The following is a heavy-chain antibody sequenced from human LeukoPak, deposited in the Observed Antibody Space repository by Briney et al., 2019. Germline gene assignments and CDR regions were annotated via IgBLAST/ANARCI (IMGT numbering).Heavy chain of an antibody. Sequence: PGGSLRLSCAASGFTFSSYAMSWVRQAPGKGLEWVSAISGSGGSTYYADSVKGRFTISRDNSKNTLYLQMNSLRARDTAVYYCAKLPPLYYYDSSGYYYFDYWGQGTLVTVSS. CDR1: GFTFSSYA. CDR2: ISGSGGST. J-gene: IGHJ4*02. CDR3: AKLPPLYYYDSSGYYYFDY. V-gene: IGHV3-23*01. D-gene: IGHD3-22*01.